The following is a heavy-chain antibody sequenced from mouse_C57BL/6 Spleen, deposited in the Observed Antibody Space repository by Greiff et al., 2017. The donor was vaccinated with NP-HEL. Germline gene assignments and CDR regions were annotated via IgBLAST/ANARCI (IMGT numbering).Heavy chain of an antibody. CDR2: ISYSGST. D-gene: IGHD1-2*01. CDR1: GYSITSGYG. J-gene: IGHJ2*01. Sequence: DVKLQESGPGLVKPSQSLSLPCTVTGYSITSGYGWNWIRQFPGNKLEWMGYISYSGSTNYNPSLKSRISITRDISKNQFFLQLNSVTTEDTATYYCARTARIKYWGQGTTLTVSS. V-gene: IGHV3-2*02. CDR3: ARTARIKY.